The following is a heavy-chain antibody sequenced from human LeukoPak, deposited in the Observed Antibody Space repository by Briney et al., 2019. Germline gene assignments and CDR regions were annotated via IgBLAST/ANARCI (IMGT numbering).Heavy chain of an antibody. CDR3: ARDSRLLWFGESTPYGMDV. V-gene: IGHV1-2*02. J-gene: IGHJ6*02. CDR1: GYTFTGYY. CDR2: INPNSGGT. Sequence: ASVKVSCKASGYTFTGYYMHWVRQAPGQGLEWMGWINPNSGGTNYAQKFQGRVTMIRDTSISTAYMELSRLRSDDTAVYYCARDSRLLWFGESTPYGMDVWGQGTTVTVSS. D-gene: IGHD3-10*01.